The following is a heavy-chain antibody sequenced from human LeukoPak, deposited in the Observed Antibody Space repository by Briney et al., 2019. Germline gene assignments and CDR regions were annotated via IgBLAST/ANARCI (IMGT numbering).Heavy chain of an antibody. J-gene: IGHJ3*02. CDR2: IKQDGSEK. V-gene: IGHV3-7*01. Sequence: GGSLRLSCEASGFTFSSYWMSWVRQAPGKGLEWVANIKQDGSEKYYVDSVKGRFTISRDNAKNSLYLQMNSLRAEDTAVYYCARSDGYGLVGIWGQGTMVTVSS. CDR3: ARSDGYGLVGI. CDR1: GFTFSSYW. D-gene: IGHD3-10*01.